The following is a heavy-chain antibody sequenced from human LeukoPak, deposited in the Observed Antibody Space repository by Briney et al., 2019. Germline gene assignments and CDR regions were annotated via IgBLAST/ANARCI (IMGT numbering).Heavy chain of an antibody. V-gene: IGHV4-59*01. D-gene: IGHD3-3*01. CDR3: ARDRGLTYYDFWSGYLDV. J-gene: IGHJ6*04. Sequence: PSETLSLTCTVSGGSISSYYWSWIRQPPGKGLEWIGYIYYSGSTNYNPSLKSRVTISVDTSKNQFSLKLSSVTAADTAVYYCARDRGLTYYDFWSGYLDVWGKGTTVTVSS. CDR2: IYYSGST. CDR1: GGSISSYY.